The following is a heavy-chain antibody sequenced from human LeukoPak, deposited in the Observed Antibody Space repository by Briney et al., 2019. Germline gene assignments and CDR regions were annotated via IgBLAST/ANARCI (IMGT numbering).Heavy chain of an antibody. Sequence: GGSLRLSCAASGFTFSTYAMSCVRQAPGKGLEWVSGISGSSSHTEDADSVKGRFTISRDNSKNTLFLQMNDLRVEDTALYYCTKEYDKTNRSPQWGFDSWGQGTLVTVSS. CDR2: ISGSSSHT. V-gene: IGHV3-23*01. CDR1: GFTFSTYA. D-gene: IGHD6-19*01. CDR3: TKEYDKTNRSPQWGFDS. J-gene: IGHJ4*02.